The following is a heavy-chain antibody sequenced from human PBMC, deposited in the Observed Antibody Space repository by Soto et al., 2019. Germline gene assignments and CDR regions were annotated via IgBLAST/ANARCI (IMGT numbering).Heavy chain of an antibody. J-gene: IGHJ4*02. CDR1: GFTVSSYG. CDR2: IWYDGSNK. V-gene: IGHV3-33*01. Sequence: GGSLRLSCAASGFTVSSYGMHWVRQAPGKGLEWVAVIWYDGSNKYYADSVKGRFTISRDNSKNTLYLQMNSLRAEDTAVYYCAREAPFYSSGWYLPGSIDYWGQGTLVTVSS. D-gene: IGHD6-19*01. CDR3: AREAPFYSSGWYLPGSIDY.